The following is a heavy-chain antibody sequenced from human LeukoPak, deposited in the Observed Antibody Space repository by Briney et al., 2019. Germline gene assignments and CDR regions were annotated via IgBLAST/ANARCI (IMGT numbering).Heavy chain of an antibody. CDR3: ARVARTGPGNDAFDI. Sequence: GASVKVSCKGSGYTFTSDGISWVRQAPGQGLEWMGWISAYDGNTRYAQRVQGRVTMTTDTSTSTAYMELRRLRSDATAVYYCARVARTGPGNDAFDIWGQGTMVTVSS. V-gene: IGHV1-18*01. J-gene: IGHJ3*02. CDR1: GYTFTSDG. CDR2: ISAYDGNT.